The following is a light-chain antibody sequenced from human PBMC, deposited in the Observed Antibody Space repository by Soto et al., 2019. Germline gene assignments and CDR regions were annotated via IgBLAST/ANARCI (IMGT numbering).Light chain of an antibody. CDR1: RPNIGSSI. J-gene: IGLJ3*02. V-gene: IGLV1-47*01. CDR2: MNN. CDR3: VEWDDNLSARV. Sequence: QSVLTQPPSLSGTPGQTVTISCFGSRPNIGSSIVHWYQQLPGAAPKHLIYMNNQRPSGIPDRFSGSKSGTSASLVISGLRSEDEADYYCVEWDDNLSARVFGGGTKLTVL.